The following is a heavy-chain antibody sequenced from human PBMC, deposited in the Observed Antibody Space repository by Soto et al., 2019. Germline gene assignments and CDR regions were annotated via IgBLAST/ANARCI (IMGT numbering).Heavy chain of an antibody. CDR1: GFTFSSYG. CDR3: AKDTVGAAYYFDY. Sequence: QVQLVESGGGVVQPGRSLRLSCAVSGFTFSSYGIHWVRQAPGKGLEWVAIISYDGSKKYYGDSVKGRFTMSRDNSKNRLYLQMNSLSAEDTAVYYCAKDTVGAAYYFDYWGQGTLGPVSS. J-gene: IGHJ4*02. D-gene: IGHD1-26*01. V-gene: IGHV3-30*18. CDR2: ISYDGSKK.